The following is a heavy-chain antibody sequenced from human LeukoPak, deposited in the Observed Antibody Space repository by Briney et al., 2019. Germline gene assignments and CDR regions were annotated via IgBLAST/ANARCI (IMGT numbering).Heavy chain of an antibody. CDR2: ISSSGSTI. CDR3: TRGRYQFLGPNDS. V-gene: IGHV3-11*04. D-gene: IGHD2-2*01. Sequence: GGSLRLSCAASGFTFSDYYMSWIRQAPGKGLEWVSYISSSGSTIYYADSVKGRFAISRDNDKNSVYLQMNSLRDEDTAVYYCTRGRYQFLGPNDSWGQGSLVTVSS. J-gene: IGHJ4*02. CDR1: GFTFSDYY.